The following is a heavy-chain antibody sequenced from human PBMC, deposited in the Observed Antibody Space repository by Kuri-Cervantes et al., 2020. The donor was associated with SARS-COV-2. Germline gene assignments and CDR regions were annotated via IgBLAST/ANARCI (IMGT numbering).Heavy chain of an antibody. CDR2: IYSGGST. CDR3: ARDIIGYCTNGVCPPYFDY. J-gene: IGHJ4*02. V-gene: IGHV3-53*01. CDR1: GFTVSSNY. Sequence: GESLKISCAASGFTVSSNYMSWVRQAPGKGLEWVSVIYSGGSTYYADSVKGRFTISRDNSKNTLYLQMNSLRAEDTAVYYCARDIIGYCTNGVCPPYFDYWGQGTRVTVSS. D-gene: IGHD2-8*01.